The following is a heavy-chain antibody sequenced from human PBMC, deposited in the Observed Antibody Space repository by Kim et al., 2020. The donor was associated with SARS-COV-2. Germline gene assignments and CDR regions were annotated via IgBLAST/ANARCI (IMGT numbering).Heavy chain of an antibody. V-gene: IGHV3-49*02. Sequence: KGRFTISRDDSKSIAYLQMNSLKTEDTAVYYCTRAPYYYDSSGYKDAFDIWGQGTMVTVSS. D-gene: IGHD3-22*01. CDR3: TRAPYYYDSSGYKDAFDI. J-gene: IGHJ3*02.